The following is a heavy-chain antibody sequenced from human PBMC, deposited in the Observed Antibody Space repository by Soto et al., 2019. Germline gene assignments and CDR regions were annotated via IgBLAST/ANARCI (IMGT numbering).Heavy chain of an antibody. V-gene: IGHV1-69*04. D-gene: IGHD3-16*01. CDR2: IIPILGIA. J-gene: IGHJ6*03. Sequence: SVKVSCKASGGTFSSYTISWVRQALGQGLEWMGRIIPILGIANYAQKFQGRVTITADKSTSTAYMELSSLRSEDTAVYYCARDVGDGYYYYMDVWGKGTTVTVSS. CDR3: ARDVGDGYYYYMDV. CDR1: GGTFSSYT.